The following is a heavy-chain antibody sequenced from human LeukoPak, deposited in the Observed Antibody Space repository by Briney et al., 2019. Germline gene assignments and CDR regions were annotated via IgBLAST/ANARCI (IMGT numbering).Heavy chain of an antibody. D-gene: IGHD3-10*01. J-gene: IGHJ4*02. V-gene: IGHV3-23*01. CDR3: AKGDYYDFDY. CDR2: ITSGVGIT. Sequence: GGSLRLSCVASGFTFTGYSMNWVRQAPGKGLEWVSIITSGVGITYYADSVKGRFTISRDNSKNTLYLQMNSLRAEDTAVYYCAKGDYYDFDYWGQGTLVTVSS. CDR1: GFTFTGYS.